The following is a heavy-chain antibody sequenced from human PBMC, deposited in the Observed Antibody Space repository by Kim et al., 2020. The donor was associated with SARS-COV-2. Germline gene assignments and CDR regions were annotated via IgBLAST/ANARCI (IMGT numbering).Heavy chain of an antibody. D-gene: IGHD3-10*01. CDR1: GYTFDTYA. J-gene: IGHJ5*02. V-gene: IGHV1-3*01. CDR2: INGGNGNT. Sequence: ASVKVSCKASGYTFDTYALYWVRQALGQRFEWMGWINGGNGNTRYSQNFQGRVTITRDTSATTAYMELSSLTFKDTAVYYCAREGSGSYNWLDPWGQGTL. CDR3: AREGSGSYNWLDP.